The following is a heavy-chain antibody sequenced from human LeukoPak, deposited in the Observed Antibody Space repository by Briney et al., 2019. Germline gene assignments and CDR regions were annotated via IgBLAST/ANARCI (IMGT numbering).Heavy chain of an antibody. Sequence: PGGSLRLSCAASGFTFSSYEMNWVRQAPGKGLEWVSYISSSGSTIYYADSVKGRFTISRDNAKNSLYLQMNSLRAEDTAVYYCARGGGSSWPSYGYWGQGTLVTVSS. CDR3: ARGGGSSWPSYGY. D-gene: IGHD6-13*01. CDR2: ISSSGSTI. CDR1: GFTFSSYE. V-gene: IGHV3-48*03. J-gene: IGHJ4*02.